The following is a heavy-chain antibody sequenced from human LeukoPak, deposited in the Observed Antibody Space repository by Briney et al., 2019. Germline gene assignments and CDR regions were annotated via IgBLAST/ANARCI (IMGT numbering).Heavy chain of an antibody. V-gene: IGHV1-69*13. CDR3: ASPHCSSTSCSYYYYYGMDV. J-gene: IGHJ6*02. D-gene: IGHD2-2*01. CDR1: GYTFTNYH. CDR2: IIPIFGTA. Sequence: ASVKDSCKASGYTFTNYHIAWVRQAPGQGLEWMGGIIPIFGTANYAQKFQGRVTITADESTSTAYMELSSLRSEDTAVYYCASPHCSSTSCSYYYYYGMDVWGQGTTVTVSS.